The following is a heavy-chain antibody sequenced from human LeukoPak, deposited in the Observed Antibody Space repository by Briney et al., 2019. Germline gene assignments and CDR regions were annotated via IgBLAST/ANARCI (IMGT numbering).Heavy chain of an antibody. V-gene: IGHV1-2*06. J-gene: IGHJ6*03. CDR3: ARRTGYNYYYMDV. CDR1: GYTFTGYY. D-gene: IGHD3/OR15-3a*01. CDR2: INPNSGGT. Sequence: ASVKVSCKASGYTFTGYYMHWVRQAPGQGLEWMGRINPNSGGTNYAQNFQGRVTMTTDTSTSTAYMELRSLRSDDTAVYYCARRTGYNYYYMDVWGQGTTVTVSS.